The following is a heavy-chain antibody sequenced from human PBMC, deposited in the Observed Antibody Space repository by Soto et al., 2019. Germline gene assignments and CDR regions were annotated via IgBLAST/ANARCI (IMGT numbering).Heavy chain of an antibody. Sequence: EVQLLESGGGLVQPGGSLRLSCAASGFTFSSYAMSWVRQAPGKGLEWVSAISGSGVSTYYADSVKGRFTISRDNSKNTLYLQMNSLRAEDTAVYFWAKEGEYSSGWDNFDYWGQGNLVTVSS. CDR1: GFTFSSYA. D-gene: IGHD6-19*01. V-gene: IGHV3-23*01. CDR2: ISGSGVST. CDR3: AKEGEYSSGWDNFDY. J-gene: IGHJ4*02.